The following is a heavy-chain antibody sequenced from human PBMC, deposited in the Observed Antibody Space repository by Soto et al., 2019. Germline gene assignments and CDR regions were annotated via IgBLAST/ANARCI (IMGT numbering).Heavy chain of an antibody. CDR3: ARRDTFVVVVAARSRYYYYMDV. Sequence: GGSLRLSCAASGFTFSSYAMSWVRQAPGKGLEWVSAISGSGGSTYYADSVKGRFTISRDNSKNTLYLQMNSLRAEDTAVYYCARRDTFVVVVAARSRYYYYMDVWGKGTTVTVSS. V-gene: IGHV3-23*01. J-gene: IGHJ6*03. CDR1: GFTFSSYA. CDR2: ISGSGGST. D-gene: IGHD2-15*01.